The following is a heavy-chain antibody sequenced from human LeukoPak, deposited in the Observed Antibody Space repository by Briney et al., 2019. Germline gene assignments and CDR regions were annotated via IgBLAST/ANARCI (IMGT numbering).Heavy chain of an antibody. J-gene: IGHJ4*02. CDR3: ARRILTGYLVETFDY. Sequence: SETLSLTCAVYGGSFSGYYWSWIRQLPGKGLEWIGEINHSGSTNYNPSLKSRVTISVDTSKNQFSLKLSSVTAADTAVYYCARRILTGYLVETFDYWGQGTLVTVSS. CDR2: INHSGST. CDR1: GGSFSGYY. D-gene: IGHD3-9*01. V-gene: IGHV4-34*01.